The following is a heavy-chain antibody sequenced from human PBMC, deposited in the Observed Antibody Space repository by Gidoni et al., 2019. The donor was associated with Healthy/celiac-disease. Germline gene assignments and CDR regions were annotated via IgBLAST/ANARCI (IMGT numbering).Heavy chain of an antibody. Sequence: EVQLVESGGGLVQPGGSLRLSCAAPGFPFSSYAMSWVRQAPGKGLEWVSAISGSGGSTYYADSVKGRFTISRDNSKNTLYLQMNSLRAEDTAVYYCAKGDRYSGSPKEAEYFQHWGQGTLVTVSS. J-gene: IGHJ1*01. CDR2: ISGSGGST. V-gene: IGHV3-23*04. CDR1: GFPFSSYA. D-gene: IGHD1-26*01. CDR3: AKGDRYSGSPKEAEYFQH.